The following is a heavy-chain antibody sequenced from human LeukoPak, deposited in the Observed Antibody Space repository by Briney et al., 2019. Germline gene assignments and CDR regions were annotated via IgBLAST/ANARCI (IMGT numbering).Heavy chain of an antibody. D-gene: IGHD4-11*01. J-gene: IGHJ4*02. CDR1: GGTFSSYD. CDR2: MNPNSGNT. CDR3: ARAHSISHYSSDY. Sequence: ASVKVSCKASGGTFSSYDINWVRQATGQGLEWMGWMNPNSGNTGYAQKFQGRVTITRNTSISTAYMELSSLRSEDTAVYYCARAHSISHYSSDYWGQGTLVTVSS. V-gene: IGHV1-8*03.